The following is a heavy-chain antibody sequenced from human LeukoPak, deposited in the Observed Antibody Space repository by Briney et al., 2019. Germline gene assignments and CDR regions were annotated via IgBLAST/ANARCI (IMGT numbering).Heavy chain of an antibody. Sequence: GGSLRLSCEASGFSFSIYAMSCVRQAPGKGPEWVSSISGNGGSTYYANSVKGRFTVARDNSKNTVYLEMNSLREDNTALYYCVKGGQRYDFWRFDFWGRGTLVTVSS. CDR1: GFSFSIYA. CDR3: VKGGQRYDFWRFDF. D-gene: IGHD3-3*01. CDR2: ISGNGGST. V-gene: IGHV3-23*01. J-gene: IGHJ5*01.